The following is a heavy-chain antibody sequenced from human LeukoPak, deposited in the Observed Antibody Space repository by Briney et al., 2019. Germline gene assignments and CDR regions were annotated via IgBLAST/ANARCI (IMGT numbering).Heavy chain of an antibody. Sequence: GGSLRLSCAASGFTFSNAWMSWVRQAPGKGLECVGRIKSKTDGGTTDYAAPVKGRFTISRDDSKNTLYLQMNSLKSEDTAVYYCITTYYYDSSGDYWESFDYWGQGTLVTVSS. J-gene: IGHJ4*02. V-gene: IGHV3-15*01. D-gene: IGHD3-22*01. CDR2: IKSKTDGGTT. CDR1: GFTFSNAW. CDR3: ITTYYYDSSGDYWESFDY.